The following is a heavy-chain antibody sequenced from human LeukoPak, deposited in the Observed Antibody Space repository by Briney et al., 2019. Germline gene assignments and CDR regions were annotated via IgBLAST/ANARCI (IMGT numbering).Heavy chain of an antibody. Sequence: GASVKVSCKASGYTFTNYYIHWVRQAPGQGLEWMGRINPNTGVTNYAQNFQGRVTMTRDTSISTAYLDLRGLRSDDTAIYYCARDSVLGAKWGRGTLVTVSS. J-gene: IGHJ4*02. CDR2: INPNTGVT. CDR3: ARDSVLGAK. V-gene: IGHV1-2*06. D-gene: IGHD2-8*02. CDR1: GYTFTNYY.